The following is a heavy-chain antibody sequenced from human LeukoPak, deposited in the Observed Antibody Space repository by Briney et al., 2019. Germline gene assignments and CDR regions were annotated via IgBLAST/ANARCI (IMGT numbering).Heavy chain of an antibody. J-gene: IGHJ4*02. Sequence: GGSLRLSCAASGFTFSSYGMHWVRQAPGKGLEWVAVISYDGSNKYYADSVKGRFTISRDNSKNTLYLQMNSLRAEDTAVYYCAKVQKGGGYFDYWGQETRVTVPS. CDR1: GFTFSSYG. D-gene: IGHD6-13*01. CDR2: ISYDGSNK. CDR3: AKVQKGGGYFDY. V-gene: IGHV3-30*18.